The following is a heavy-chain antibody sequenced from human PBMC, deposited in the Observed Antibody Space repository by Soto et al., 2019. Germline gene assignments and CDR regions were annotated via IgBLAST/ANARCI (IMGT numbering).Heavy chain of an antibody. V-gene: IGHV3-30-3*01. D-gene: IGHD2-15*01. J-gene: IGHJ3*02. Sequence: GGSLRLSCAASGFTFSSCAMHWVRQAPGKGLEWVAVISYDGSNKYYADSVKGRFTISRDNAKNTLYLQMNSLRAEDTAVYYCARVEGHIVVVVAPNAFDIWGQGTMVTVSS. CDR2: ISYDGSNK. CDR1: GFTFSSCA. CDR3: ARVEGHIVVVVAPNAFDI.